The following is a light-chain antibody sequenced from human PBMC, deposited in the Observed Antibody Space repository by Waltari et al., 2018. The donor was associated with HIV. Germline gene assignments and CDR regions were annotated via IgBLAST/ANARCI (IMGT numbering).Light chain of an antibody. V-gene: IGLV2-14*01. CDR1: SRDVGVYNY. CDR3: SSYSSTNTLGV. Sequence: QSALTQPASVSGSPGQSITISCTGASRDVGVYNYVSWYQHHPGKAPKLIIYEVTNRPSGVSNRFSGSKSGNTASLTISGLQPENEADYYCSSYSSTNTLGVFGGGTILTVL. CDR2: EVT. J-gene: IGLJ3*02.